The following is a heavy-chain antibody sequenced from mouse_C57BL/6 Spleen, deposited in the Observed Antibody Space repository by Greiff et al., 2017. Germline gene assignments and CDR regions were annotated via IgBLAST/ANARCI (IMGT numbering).Heavy chain of an antibody. CDR2: ISYDGSN. V-gene: IGHV3-6*01. CDR1: GYSITSGYY. D-gene: IGHD2-4*01. CDR3: ARVDYARDYAMDY. J-gene: IGHJ4*01. Sequence: EVKLMESGPGLVKPSQSLSLTCSVTGYSITSGYYWNWIRQFPGNKLEWMGYISYDGSNNYNPSLKNRISITRDTSKNQFFLKLNSVTTEDTATYYCARVDYARDYAMDYWGQGTSVTVSS.